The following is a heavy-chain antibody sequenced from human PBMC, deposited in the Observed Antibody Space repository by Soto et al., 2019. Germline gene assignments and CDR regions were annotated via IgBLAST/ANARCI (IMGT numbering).Heavy chain of an antibody. J-gene: IGHJ4*02. CDR3: ARGPLVVLNYFES. V-gene: IGHV1-69*02. CDR1: GGTFRNYP. CDR2: IFPLTDIP. Sequence: QVQLVQSGTEVKKPGSSVKVSCKASGGTFRNYPINWVRQAPGQGLEWMGSIFPLTDIPDYAQNFQARLTINADKSPSTAYMELRSLTSDDTAMYFCARGPLVVLNYFESWGQGTLVTVSS.